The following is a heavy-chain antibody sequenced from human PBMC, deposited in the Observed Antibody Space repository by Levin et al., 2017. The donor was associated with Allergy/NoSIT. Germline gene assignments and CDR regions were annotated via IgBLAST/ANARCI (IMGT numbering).Heavy chain of an antibody. CDR3: AKHMCGMVWAAPPEH. CDR1: GFTFTKYG. Sequence: PGGSLRLSCEVSGFTFTKYGMHWVRQAPGKGLEWVTLISHDGSKIYYTDSVKGRFTISRDISKNTLYLQMNALRPEDTAVYYCAKHMCGMVWAAPPEHWGQGTLVTVSS. D-gene: IGHD3-10*01. V-gene: IGHV3-30*18. J-gene: IGHJ1*01. CDR2: ISHDGSKI.